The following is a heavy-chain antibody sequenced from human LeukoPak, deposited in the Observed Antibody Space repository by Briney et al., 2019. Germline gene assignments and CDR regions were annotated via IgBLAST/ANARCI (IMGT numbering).Heavy chain of an antibody. CDR1: GFTVTTNY. Sequence: GGSLRLSCAASGFTVTTNYMSWVRQAPGKGLECVSNLETGGTTHYADSVRGRFTISRDTSRNNLYLQMNSLRAEDTATYYCAKARGFFGEPDFYYAMDVWGQGTTVTVSS. CDR2: LETGGTT. CDR3: AKARGFFGEPDFYYAMDV. V-gene: IGHV3-66*01. D-gene: IGHD3-10*01. J-gene: IGHJ6*02.